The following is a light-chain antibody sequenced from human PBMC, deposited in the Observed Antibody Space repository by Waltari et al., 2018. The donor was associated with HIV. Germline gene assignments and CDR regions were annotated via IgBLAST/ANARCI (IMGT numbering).Light chain of an antibody. Sequence: LVLTQSPGPLSLSPGERVILSCRASSTVTNNYLAWYQVTLGQAPRLLLYGASKRATGIPDRFSGSGSGTDFTLTIARLEPEDFAVYYCQHYDMSPVFGRGTKVEIK. V-gene: IGKV3-20*01. J-gene: IGKJ1*01. CDR1: STVTNNY. CDR2: GAS. CDR3: QHYDMSPV.